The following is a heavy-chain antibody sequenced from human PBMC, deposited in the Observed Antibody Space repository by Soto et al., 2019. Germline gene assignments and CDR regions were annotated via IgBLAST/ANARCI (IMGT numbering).Heavy chain of an antibody. J-gene: IGHJ4*02. CDR2: IIPIFGTA. V-gene: IGHV1-69*13. CDR1: GGTFSSYA. Sequence: GASVKVSCKASGGTFSSYAISWVRQAPGQGLEWMGGIIPIFGTANYAQKFQGRVTITADESTSTAYMQMNSLKTEDTAVYYCTTDRFYSPVDHWGQGTLVTVSS. CDR3: TTDRFYSPVDH. D-gene: IGHD4-4*01.